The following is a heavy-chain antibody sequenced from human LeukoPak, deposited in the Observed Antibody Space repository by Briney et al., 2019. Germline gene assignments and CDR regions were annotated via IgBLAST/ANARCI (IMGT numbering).Heavy chain of an antibody. CDR2: ISSSSSYI. J-gene: IGHJ4*02. CDR1: GFTFSSYT. Sequence: PGGSLRLSCAASGFTFSSYTMNWVRQAPGKGLEWVSSISSSSSYIYYADSVKGRFTISRDNAKNSLYLQMNSLRAEDTAVYYCARDPYSSSWYYFDYWGQGTLVTVSS. CDR3: ARDPYSSSWYYFDY. V-gene: IGHV3-21*01. D-gene: IGHD6-13*01.